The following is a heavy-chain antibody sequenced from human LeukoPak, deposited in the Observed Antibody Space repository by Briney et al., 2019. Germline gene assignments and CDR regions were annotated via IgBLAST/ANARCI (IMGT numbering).Heavy chain of an antibody. CDR3: ARGVGNWFDP. Sequence: GASVKVSCKASGYTFTSYDINWVRQATGQGLEWMGWMNPNSGNTGYAQKFQGRVTITRDTSINTAYMELSSLRSDDTAVYYCARGVGNWFDPWGQGTLVTVSS. V-gene: IGHV1-8*03. D-gene: IGHD1-26*01. CDR1: GYTFTSYD. CDR2: MNPNSGNT. J-gene: IGHJ5*02.